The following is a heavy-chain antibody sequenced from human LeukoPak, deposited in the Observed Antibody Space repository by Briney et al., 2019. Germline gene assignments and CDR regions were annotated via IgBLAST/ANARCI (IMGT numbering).Heavy chain of an antibody. Sequence: PSGTLSLTCAVSGGSISSNNWWSWVRQSPGKGLEWIGEINYRGSTNYNPSLKSRVTMFVEKSKNQFSLKLSSVTAADTAVYYCARVYSGFDFPYFYYYIDVWGIGTTVTVSS. CDR3: ARVYSGFDFPYFYYYIDV. CDR1: GGSISSNNW. D-gene: IGHD5-12*01. CDR2: INYRGST. V-gene: IGHV4-4*02. J-gene: IGHJ6*03.